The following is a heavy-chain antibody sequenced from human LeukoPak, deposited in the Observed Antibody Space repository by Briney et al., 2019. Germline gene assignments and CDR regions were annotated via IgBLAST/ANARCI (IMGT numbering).Heavy chain of an antibody. J-gene: IGHJ4*02. CDR3: AKDLHYGSADY. D-gene: IGHD3-10*01. V-gene: IGHV3-66*01. CDR1: GCTVSSNY. CDR2: IYSGGST. Sequence: PGGSLRLSCAASGCTVSSNYMSWVRQAPGKGLEWVSVIYSGGSTYYADSVKGRFTISRDNAKNALYLQMNSLRAEDTAVYYCAKDLHYGSADYWGQGTLVTVYS.